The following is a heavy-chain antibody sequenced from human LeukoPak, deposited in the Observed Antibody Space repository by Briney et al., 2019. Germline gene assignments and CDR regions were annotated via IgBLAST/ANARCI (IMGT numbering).Heavy chain of an antibody. CDR2: ISGSAGST. D-gene: IGHD3-22*01. CDR1: GFTFSSYA. V-gene: IGHV3-23*01. CDR3: AKRHSSGYYYLDY. Sequence: PGGSLRLSCAASGFTFSSYAMTWVRQAPGKGLEWVSGISGSAGSTYYADSVKGRFTISRDNSKNTLHLQMNSLRAEDTAVYYCAKRHSSGYYYLDYWGQGTLVTVSS. J-gene: IGHJ4*02.